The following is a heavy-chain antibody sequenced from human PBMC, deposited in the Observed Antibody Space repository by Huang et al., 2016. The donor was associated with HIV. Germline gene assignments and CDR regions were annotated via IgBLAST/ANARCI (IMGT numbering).Heavy chain of an antibody. D-gene: IGHD6-19*01. Sequence: QVQLLQSGAEVKKPGASVKISCKTSGYNFKTHAVSWVRQTPGQGLEWMGWVSGYNSYTTYSQRRPGRVTMTTDTSTNTVYMELRSLRSDDTAVYYCARRVGSGWYGEIDYWGQGTLVTVSS. V-gene: IGHV1-18*04. J-gene: IGHJ4*02. CDR3: ARRVGSGWYGEIDY. CDR1: GYNFKTHA. CDR2: VSGYNSYT.